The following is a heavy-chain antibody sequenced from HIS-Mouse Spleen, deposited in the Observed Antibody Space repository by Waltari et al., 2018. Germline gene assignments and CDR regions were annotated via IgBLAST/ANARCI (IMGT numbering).Heavy chain of an antibody. J-gene: IGHJ2*01. D-gene: IGHD6-13*01. CDR2: IYYSGST. CDR1: GGSLSSSSYY. Sequence: QLQLQESGPGLVKPSETLSLTCTVSGGSLSSSSYYWGWIRQPPGKGLEWIGSIYYSGSTYYNPSLKSRVTISVDTSKNQFSQKLSSVTAADTAVYYCAREIPYSSSWYDWYFDLWGRGTLVTVSS. V-gene: IGHV4-39*07. CDR3: AREIPYSSSWYDWYFDL.